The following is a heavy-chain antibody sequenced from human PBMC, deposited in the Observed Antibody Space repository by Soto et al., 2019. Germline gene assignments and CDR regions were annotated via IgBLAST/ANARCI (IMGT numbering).Heavy chain of an antibody. CDR1: GYTFTSYD. CDR3: ARGVPRYLGWFDP. CDR2: LNPNTGDS. J-gene: IGHJ5*02. D-gene: IGHD2-2*02. V-gene: IGHV1-8*01. Sequence: ASVKVSCKASGYTFTSYDIYWVRQATGQGLEWMGWLNPNTGDSGYAQKFQGRITVTSDTSINTVHMELSSLRSEDTAVYYCARGVPRYLGWFDPWGQGTQGTVSS.